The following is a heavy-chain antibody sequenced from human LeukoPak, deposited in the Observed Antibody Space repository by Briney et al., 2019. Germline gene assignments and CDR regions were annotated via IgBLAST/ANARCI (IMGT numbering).Heavy chain of an antibody. CDR2: FDPEDGET. V-gene: IGHV1-24*01. CDR3: ARSPDYGDYEYFDY. D-gene: IGHD4-17*01. Sequence: ASVKVSCKVSGYTLTELSMHWVRQAPGKGLEWMGGFDPEDGETIYAQKFQGRVTITADESTSTAYMELSSLRSEDTAVYYCARSPDYGDYEYFDYWGQGTLVTVSS. CDR1: GYTLTELS. J-gene: IGHJ4*02.